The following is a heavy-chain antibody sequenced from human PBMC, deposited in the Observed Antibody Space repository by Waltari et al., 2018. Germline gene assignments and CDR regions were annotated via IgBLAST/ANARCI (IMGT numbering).Heavy chain of an antibody. J-gene: IGHJ6*02. Sequence: QVQLQESGPGLVKPSETLSLTCTVSGGSISSHYWSWIRQPPGKGLEWIGYIYYSGSTNYNPSLKSRVTISVDTSKNQFSLKLSSVTAADTAVYYCARAIAAAGNYYYYGMDVWGQGTTVTVSS. V-gene: IGHV4-59*11. D-gene: IGHD6-13*01. CDR1: GGSISSHY. CDR2: IYYSGST. CDR3: ARAIAAAGNYYYYGMDV.